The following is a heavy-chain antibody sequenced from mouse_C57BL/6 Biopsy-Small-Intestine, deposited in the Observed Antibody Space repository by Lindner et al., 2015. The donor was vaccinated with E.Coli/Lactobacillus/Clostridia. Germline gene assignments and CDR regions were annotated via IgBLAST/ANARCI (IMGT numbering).Heavy chain of an antibody. V-gene: IGHV1-18*01. J-gene: IGHJ3*01. D-gene: IGHD2-4*01. CDR3: ARGDDYGRFAY. CDR1: GYTFTDYN. Sequence: VQLQESGPELVKPGASVKIPCKASGYTFTDYNMDWVKQSHGKSLEWIGDINPNNGGTIYNQKFKVKATLTVDKSSSIAYMEFRSLTSEDTAVYYCARGDDYGRFAYWGQGTLVTVSA. CDR2: INPNNGGT.